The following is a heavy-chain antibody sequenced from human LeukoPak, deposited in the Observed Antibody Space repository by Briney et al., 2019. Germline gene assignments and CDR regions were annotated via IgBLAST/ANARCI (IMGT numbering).Heavy chain of an antibody. D-gene: IGHD5-18*01. V-gene: IGHV3-7*04. J-gene: IGHJ4*02. CDR2: IKQDGGEF. Sequence: GGSLRLSCVASGFTFSGYWMSWVRQAPGEGLEWVANIKQDGGEFYYVDAVKSRFTISRDNAKNSLYLQMNRLRVDDTAVYYCARARGYSYNPLFDYWGQGTLVTVSS. CDR1: GFTFSGYW. CDR3: ARARGYSYNPLFDY.